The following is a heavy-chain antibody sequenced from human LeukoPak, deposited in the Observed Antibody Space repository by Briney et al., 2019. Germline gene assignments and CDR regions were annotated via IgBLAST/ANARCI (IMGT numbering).Heavy chain of an antibody. CDR1: GGSFSDYY. J-gene: IGHJ4*02. V-gene: IGHV4-34*01. CDR3: ARGRARRNPYIYDSSGFPFDY. D-gene: IGHD3-22*01. CDR2: INHRRFT. Sequence: SETLSLTCAVYGGSFSDYYWSWIRQPPGKGPEWIREINHRRFTNHNPSLKSRVTISVDTSTNHFSLRLISLTAADTAVYYCARGRARRNPYIYDSSGFPFDYWGQGTLVTVST.